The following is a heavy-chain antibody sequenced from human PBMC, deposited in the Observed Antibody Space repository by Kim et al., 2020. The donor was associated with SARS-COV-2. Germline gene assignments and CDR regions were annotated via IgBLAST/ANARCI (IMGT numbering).Heavy chain of an antibody. CDR2: INHSGST. V-gene: IGHV4-34*01. CDR1: GGSFSGYY. Sequence: SETLSLTCAVYGGSFSGYYWSWIRQPPGKGLEWIGEINHSGSTNYNPSLKSRVTISVDTSKNQFSLKLSSVTAADTAVYYCARVRGPRPAPDYWGQGTLVTVSS. CDR3: ARVRGPRPAPDY. J-gene: IGHJ4*02.